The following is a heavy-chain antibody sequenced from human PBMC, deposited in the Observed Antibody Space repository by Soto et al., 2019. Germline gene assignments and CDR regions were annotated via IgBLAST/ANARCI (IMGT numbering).Heavy chain of an antibody. J-gene: IGHJ3*01. Sequence: ASVKVSCKASGYTFTSYGISWVRQAPGQGLEWMGWISAYNGNTNYAHNFQRRLTVTTDMSTSTAYMELTSLTSEDTAIYYCAAELYSGGRCCSFDLWGQGTMVTVSS. D-gene: IGHD2-15*01. CDR1: GYTFTSYG. CDR2: ISAYNGNT. CDR3: AAELYSGGRCCSFDL. V-gene: IGHV1-18*04.